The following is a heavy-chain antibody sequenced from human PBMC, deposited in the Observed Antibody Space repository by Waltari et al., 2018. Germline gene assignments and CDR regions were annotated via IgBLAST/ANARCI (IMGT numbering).Heavy chain of an antibody. V-gene: IGHV4-4*02. D-gene: IGHD3-22*01. CDR1: GGSISSSTW. Sequence: QVQLQESGPGLVKPSGTLSLTCAVSGGSISSSTWWSWVRQPPGKGLEWIGEIYHSGSTNYIPSLKSRVTISVDKSKNQFSLKLSSVTAADTAVYYCARRITMIVVVTAFDIWGQGTMVTVSS. CDR3: ARRITMIVVVTAFDI. J-gene: IGHJ3*02. CDR2: IYHSGST.